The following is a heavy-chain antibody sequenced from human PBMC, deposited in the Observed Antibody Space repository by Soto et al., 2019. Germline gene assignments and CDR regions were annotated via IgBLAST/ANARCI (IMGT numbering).Heavy chain of an antibody. CDR1: GFTFSSYG. V-gene: IGHV3-33*01. D-gene: IGHD3-16*01. Sequence: GGSLRLSCAASGFTFSSYGMHWVRQAPGKGLEWVAIIWYDGTNKFYADSVKDRFTISRDNSKNTLYLQMNSLRAEDTAVYYCAREVNILGGEIHYYYYYMDVWGKGTTVTVSS. CDR2: IWYDGTNK. J-gene: IGHJ6*03. CDR3: AREVNILGGEIHYYYYYMDV.